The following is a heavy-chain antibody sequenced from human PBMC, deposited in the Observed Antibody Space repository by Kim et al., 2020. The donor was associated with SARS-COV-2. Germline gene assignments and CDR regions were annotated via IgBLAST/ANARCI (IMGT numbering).Heavy chain of an antibody. V-gene: IGHV4-59*01. Sequence: SETLSLTCTVSGGSISSYYWSWIRQPPGKGLEWIGYIHYSGSTNYNPSLKSRVTISVDTSKNQFSLKLSSVTAADTAVYYCARAIVVAYDAFDIWGQGTMVTVSS. CDR1: GGSISSYY. J-gene: IGHJ3*02. CDR3: ARAIVVAYDAFDI. CDR2: IHYSGST. D-gene: IGHD3-22*01.